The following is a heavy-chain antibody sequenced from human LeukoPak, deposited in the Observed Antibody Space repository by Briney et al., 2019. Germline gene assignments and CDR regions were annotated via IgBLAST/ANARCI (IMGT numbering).Heavy chain of an antibody. CDR3: ARDGSGRGAGLAFDI. Sequence: SETLSLTCTVSGGSISSSSYYWGWIRQPPGKGLEWIGYIYHSGSTKYNPSLKSRVTISVDTSKNQFSLKLSSVTAADTAVYYCARDGSGRGAGLAFDIWGQGTVVTVSS. D-gene: IGHD3-3*01. V-gene: IGHV4-61*05. CDR2: IYHSGST. CDR1: GGSISSSSYY. J-gene: IGHJ3*02.